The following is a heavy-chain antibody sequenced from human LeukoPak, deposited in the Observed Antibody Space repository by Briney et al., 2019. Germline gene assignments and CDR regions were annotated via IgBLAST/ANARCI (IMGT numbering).Heavy chain of an antibody. CDR2: ISSSSSAI. CDR3: ARDKGTVTPRGYYYYMDV. V-gene: IGHV3-48*04. D-gene: IGHD4-11*01. J-gene: IGHJ6*03. CDR1: GFTFSTYN. Sequence: GGSLRLSCAASGFTFSTYNMNWVRQAPGKGLEWVSYISSSSSAIYYADSVKGRFSISRDNAKSSLYLQMNNQRAEDTAVYFCARDKGTVTPRGYYYYMDVWGRGTTVTVSS.